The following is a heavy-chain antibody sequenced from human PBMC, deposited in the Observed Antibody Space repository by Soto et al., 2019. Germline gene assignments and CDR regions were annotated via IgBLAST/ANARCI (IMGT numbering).Heavy chain of an antibody. J-gene: IGHJ4*02. Sequence: QVQLVESGGGVVQPGRSLRLSCAASGFSFNRFVMHWVRQAPGKGLEWVATIWYDENNNKYVDSVNGRFTISRDNSRSTLSLQMNSLRAEDTAVYYCARCSRAWGPFDNWGQGTLVTVSA. CDR1: GFSFNRFV. D-gene: IGHD3-16*01. CDR2: IWYDENNN. V-gene: IGHV3-33*01. CDR3: ARCSRAWGPFDN.